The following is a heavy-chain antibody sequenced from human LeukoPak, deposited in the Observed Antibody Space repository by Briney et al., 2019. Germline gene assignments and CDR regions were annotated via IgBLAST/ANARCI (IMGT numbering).Heavy chain of an antibody. CDR3: ARALGYCSSTSCYLYWFDP. V-gene: IGHV1-8*01. Sequence: VSVKVSCKASGYTFTSYDINWVRQATGQGLEWMGWMNPNSGNTGYAQKFQGRVTMTRNTSISTAYMELSSLRSEDTAVYYCARALGYCSSTSCYLYWFDPWGQGTLVTVSS. CDR1: GYTFTSYD. D-gene: IGHD2-2*01. CDR2: MNPNSGNT. J-gene: IGHJ5*02.